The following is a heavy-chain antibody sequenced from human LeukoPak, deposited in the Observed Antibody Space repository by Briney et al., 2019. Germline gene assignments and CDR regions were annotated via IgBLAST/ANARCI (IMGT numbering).Heavy chain of an antibody. CDR3: ARHPTSWELLLNFDY. V-gene: IGHV4-39*01. J-gene: IGHJ4*02. CDR2: IYYSGST. D-gene: IGHD1-26*01. CDR1: GGSISSSSYY. Sequence: SETLSLTCTVSGGSISSSSYYWGWIRQPPGKGLEWIGSIYYSGSTYYNPSLKSRVTISVDTSKNQFSLKLSSVTAADTAVYYCARHPTSWELLLNFDYWGQGTLVTVSS.